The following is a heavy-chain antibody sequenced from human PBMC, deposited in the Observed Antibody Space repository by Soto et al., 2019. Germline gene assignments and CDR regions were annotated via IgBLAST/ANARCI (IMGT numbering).Heavy chain of an antibody. Sequence: VQLVESGGGLVQPGGSLRLSCAASGFTFSTYWMNWVRQAPGKGLEWVANIKQDGSEKHYVDSVKGRFTFSRDNAKNSLYLQMNSLRAEDTAVYYCARMSSGYYFSGFDFWGQGTLVTVSS. CDR3: ARMSSGYYFSGFDF. D-gene: IGHD3-22*01. CDR1: GFTFSTYW. V-gene: IGHV3-7*01. J-gene: IGHJ4*02. CDR2: IKQDGSEK.